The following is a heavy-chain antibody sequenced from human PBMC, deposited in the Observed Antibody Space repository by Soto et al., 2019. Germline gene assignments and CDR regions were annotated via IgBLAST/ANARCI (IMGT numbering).Heavy chain of an antibody. D-gene: IGHD6-19*01. J-gene: IGHJ4*02. CDR2: ISYDGSNK. CDR3: ARDKSPYSSGWHNRHFDY. Sequence: QVQLVESGGGVVQPGRSLRLSCAASGFTFSTYAMHWVRQAPGKGLEWVAVISYDGSNKYYADSVKGRFTISRDNSKNTQXLQMTSLRAEDTAVYYCARDKSPYSSGWHNRHFDYWGQGTLVTVSS. CDR1: GFTFSTYA. V-gene: IGHV3-30-3*01.